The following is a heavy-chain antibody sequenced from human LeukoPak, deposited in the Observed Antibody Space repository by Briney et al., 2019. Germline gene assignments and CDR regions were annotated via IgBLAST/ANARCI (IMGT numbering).Heavy chain of an antibody. CDR3: AGVSKSATTGTVLDY. J-gene: IGHJ4*02. CDR2: IYSNDNT. D-gene: IGHD6-13*01. V-gene: IGHV3-53*01. CDR1: GFTVSNNY. Sequence: GGSLRLSCAASGFTVSNNYMSWVRQAPGKGLDWGSLIYSNDNTYYADPVKGRFTISRDNSKNTLYLQMNSLRAEDTAVYYCAGVSKSATTGTVLDYWGQGTLVTVSS.